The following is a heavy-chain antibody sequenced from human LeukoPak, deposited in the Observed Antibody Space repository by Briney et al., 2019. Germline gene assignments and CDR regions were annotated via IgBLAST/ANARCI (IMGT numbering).Heavy chain of an antibody. J-gene: IGHJ6*03. CDR1: GGSISSYY. Sequence: SETLSLTCTVSGGSISSYYWGWIRQPPGKGLEWLGYIYYSGSTYYNPSLRSRVTISVDTSKNQFSLKLSSVTVADTAVYYCARSSEGRYYYDSRGFSYYYYYMDVWGKGTTVTISS. CDR2: IYYSGST. V-gene: IGHV4-59*01. D-gene: IGHD3-22*01. CDR3: ARSSEGRYYYDSRGFSYYYYYMDV.